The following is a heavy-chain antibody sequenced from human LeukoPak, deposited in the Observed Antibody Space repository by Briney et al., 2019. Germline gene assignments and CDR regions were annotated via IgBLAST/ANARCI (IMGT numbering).Heavy chain of an antibody. CDR3: AKRRGSQLDYGSGTDAFDI. V-gene: IGHV3-33*06. D-gene: IGHD3-10*01. CDR2: IWYDGSNK. J-gene: IGHJ3*02. Sequence: GGSLRLSCAASGFTFSSYGMHWVRQAPGKGLEWVAVIWYDGSNKYYADSVKGRFTISRDNSKNTLYLQMNSLRAEDTAVYYCAKRRGSQLDYGSGTDAFDIWGQGTMVTVSS. CDR1: GFTFSSYG.